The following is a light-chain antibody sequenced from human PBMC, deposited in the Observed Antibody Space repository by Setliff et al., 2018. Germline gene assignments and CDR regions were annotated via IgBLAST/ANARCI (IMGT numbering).Light chain of an antibody. J-gene: IGKJ1*01. CDR3: QQYYSSPPWT. Sequence: DIVMTQSPDSLAVSLGERATINCKSSQSVLYSSNNKNYLAWYQQKPGQPPKLLIYWAATRESGVPDRFIGSGSGTDFTLTISSLQAGDVAVYYCQQYYSSPPWTFGQGT. V-gene: IGKV4-1*01. CDR2: WAA. CDR1: QSVLYSSNNKNY.